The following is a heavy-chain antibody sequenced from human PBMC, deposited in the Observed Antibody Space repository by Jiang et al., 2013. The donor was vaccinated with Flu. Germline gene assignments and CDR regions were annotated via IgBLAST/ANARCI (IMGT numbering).Heavy chain of an antibody. Sequence: QLVESGAEVKKPGESLKISCKDSGYDFNTHWIGWVRQMPGKGLEYLGVIYVGDHARYNPSFEDQVSISVDKSINTVYLQWRSLKASDTAIYYCGRIIGGGNALLHWGQGTLVTVSS. CDR3: GRIIGGGNALLH. V-gene: IGHV5-51*03. J-gene: IGHJ4*02. D-gene: IGHD4-23*01. CDR1: GYDFNTHW. CDR2: IYVGDHA.